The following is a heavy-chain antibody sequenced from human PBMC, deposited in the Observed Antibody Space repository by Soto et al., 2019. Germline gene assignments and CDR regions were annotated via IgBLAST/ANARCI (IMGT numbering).Heavy chain of an antibody. CDR3: ARDPRTLGHYVMDF. CDR2: ISAYNGNT. D-gene: IGHD3-10*01. J-gene: IGHJ6*02. Sequence: ASVKVSCKASGYTFTSYGISWVRQAPGQGLEWMGWISAYNGNTNYAQKLQGRVTMTTDTSTSTAYMELRSLRSDDTAVYYCARDPRTLGHYVMDFWGQGTTVTGSS. V-gene: IGHV1-18*01. CDR1: GYTFTSYG.